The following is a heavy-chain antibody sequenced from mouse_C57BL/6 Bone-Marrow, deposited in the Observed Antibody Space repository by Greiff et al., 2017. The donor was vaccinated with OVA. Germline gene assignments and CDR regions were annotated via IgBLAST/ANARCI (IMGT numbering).Heavy chain of an antibody. CDR3: ARWGYVYWYFDV. J-gene: IGHJ1*03. Sequence: VKLVESGAELARPGASVKLSCKASGYTFTSYGISWVKQRTGQGLEWIGEIYPRSGNTYYNEKFKGKATLTADKSSSTAYMELRSLTSEDSAVYFCARWGYVYWYFDVWGTGTTVTVSS. V-gene: IGHV1-81*01. CDR1: GYTFTSYG. D-gene: IGHD2-2*01. CDR2: IYPRSGNT.